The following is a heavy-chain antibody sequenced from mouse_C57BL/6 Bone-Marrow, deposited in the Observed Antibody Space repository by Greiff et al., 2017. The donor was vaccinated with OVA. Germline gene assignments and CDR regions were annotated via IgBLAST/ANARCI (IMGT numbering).Heavy chain of an antibody. CDR2: ISYDGSN. CDR1: GYSITSGYY. J-gene: IGHJ4*01. Sequence: EVKLVESGPGLVKPSQSLSLTCSVTGYSITSGYYWNWIRQFPGNKLEWMGYISYDGSNNYNPSLKNRISITRDTSKNQFFLKLNSVTTEDTATYYCARGLNYGSSSFYAMDYWGQGTSVTVSS. V-gene: IGHV3-6*01. CDR3: ARGLNYGSSSFYAMDY. D-gene: IGHD1-1*01.